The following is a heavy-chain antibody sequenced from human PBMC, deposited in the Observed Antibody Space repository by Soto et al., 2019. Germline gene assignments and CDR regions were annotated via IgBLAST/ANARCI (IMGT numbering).Heavy chain of an antibody. D-gene: IGHD3-22*01. CDR1: GGTFSSYA. Sequence: SVKVSCKASGGTFSSYAISWVRQAPGQGLEWMGGIIPIFGTANYAQKFQGRVTITADESTSTAYMELSSLRSEDTAVYYCARHGGDNYYHSSGYSDYWGQGTLVTVSS. CDR2: IIPIFGTA. V-gene: IGHV1-69*13. J-gene: IGHJ4*02. CDR3: ARHGGDNYYHSSGYSDY.